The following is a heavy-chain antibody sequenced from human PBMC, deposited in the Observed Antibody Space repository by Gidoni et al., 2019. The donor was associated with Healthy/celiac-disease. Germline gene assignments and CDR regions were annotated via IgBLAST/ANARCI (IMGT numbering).Heavy chain of an antibody. V-gene: IGHV3-7*01. CDR1: GFTFRSYW. Sequence: EVQLVESGGGLVQPGGSLRPSCDASGFTFRSYWMSWVRQAPGKGLEWVANIKQDGSERYYVESVKGRFTISRDNAKNSLYLQMNSLRAEDTAVYYCARDGDCSSTSCYIGFDYWGQGTLVTVSS. J-gene: IGHJ4*02. D-gene: IGHD2-2*02. CDR3: ARDGDCSSTSCYIGFDY. CDR2: IKQDGSER.